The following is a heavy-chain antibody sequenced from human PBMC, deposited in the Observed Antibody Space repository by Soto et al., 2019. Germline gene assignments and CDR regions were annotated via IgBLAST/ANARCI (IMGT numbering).Heavy chain of an antibody. J-gene: IGHJ6*03. CDR1: GFTFSSYA. V-gene: IGHV3-23*01. CDR3: AKDSGYGDYGSYYYMDV. Sequence: GGSLRHSCAASGFTFSSYAISWVRQAPGNGLELVTAMSGSGGSTYYADSVKGRFTISRDNSKNTLYLQMNSLRAEDTAVYYCAKDSGYGDYGSYYYMDVWGKGTTVTVSS. CDR2: MSGSGGST. D-gene: IGHD4-17*01.